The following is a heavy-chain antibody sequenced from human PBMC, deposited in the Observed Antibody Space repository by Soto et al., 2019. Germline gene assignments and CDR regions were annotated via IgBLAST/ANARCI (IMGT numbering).Heavy chain of an antibody. CDR2: INPNSGGT. CDR3: ARGPSSSSPYYYYGMDV. Sequence: QVQLVQSGAEVKKPGASVKVSCKASGYTFTGYYMHWVRQAPGQGLEWMGRINPNSGGTNYAQKFQGWVTMTRDTSISTACMELSRLRSDDTAVYYCARGPSSSSPYYYYGMDVWGQGTTVTVSS. D-gene: IGHD6-6*01. V-gene: IGHV1-2*04. CDR1: GYTFTGYY. J-gene: IGHJ6*02.